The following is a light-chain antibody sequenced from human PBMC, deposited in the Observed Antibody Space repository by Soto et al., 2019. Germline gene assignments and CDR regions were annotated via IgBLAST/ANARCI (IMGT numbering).Light chain of an antibody. CDR3: QQYGSFFLT. V-gene: IGKV3-20*01. J-gene: IGKJ4*01. CDR2: GAS. Sequence: EIVLTQSPGTLSLSPGERATLSCRASQSVSSSYLAWYQQKPGQAPRLLIYGASSRATGIPDRFSGSGSGTDFTLTISRLEPEDFAVYYCQQYGSFFLTVGGGTKVDIK. CDR1: QSVSSSY.